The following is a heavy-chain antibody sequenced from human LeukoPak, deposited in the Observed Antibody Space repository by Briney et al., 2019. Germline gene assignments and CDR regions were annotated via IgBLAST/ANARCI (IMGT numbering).Heavy chain of an antibody. D-gene: IGHD6-13*01. Sequence: SETLSLTCTVSGGSISSYYWSWIRQPPGKGLEWIGYIYYSGSTNCNPSLKSRVTISVDTSKNQFSLKLSSVTAADTAVYYCARAQSSSWSNWFDPWGQGTLVTVSS. CDR3: ARAQSSSWSNWFDP. CDR2: IYYSGST. V-gene: IGHV4-59*01. CDR1: GGSISSYY. J-gene: IGHJ5*02.